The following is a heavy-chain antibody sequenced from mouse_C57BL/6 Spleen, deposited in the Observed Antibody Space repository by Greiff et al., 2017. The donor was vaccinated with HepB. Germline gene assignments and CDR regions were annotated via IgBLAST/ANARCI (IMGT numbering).Heavy chain of an antibody. Sequence: EVQLQQSGPELVKPGDSVKISCKASGYSFTGYFMNWVMQSHGKSLEWIGRINPYNGDTFYNQKFKGKATLTVDKSSSTAHMELRSLTAEDSAVYYCAREVLLRQYAMDYWGQGTSVTVSS. J-gene: IGHJ4*01. CDR3: AREVLLRQYAMDY. V-gene: IGHV1-20*01. D-gene: IGHD1-2*01. CDR1: GYSFTGYF. CDR2: INPYNGDT.